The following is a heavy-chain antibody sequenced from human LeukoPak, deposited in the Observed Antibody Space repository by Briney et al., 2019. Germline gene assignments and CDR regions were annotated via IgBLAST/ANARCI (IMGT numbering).Heavy chain of an antibody. CDR2: INYSGRDK. D-gene: IGHD1-14*01. Sequence: PGGSLRLSCAASGFSFTNYWMTWVRQAPGKGLDWVSVINYSGRDKFYADSVRGRFTISRDNFKDTLYLEMNSLRVEDTAMYYCAKAPAGIKRPLEYWGQGSLVTVSS. J-gene: IGHJ4*02. V-gene: IGHV3-23*05. CDR3: AKAPAGIKRPLEY. CDR1: GFSFTNYW.